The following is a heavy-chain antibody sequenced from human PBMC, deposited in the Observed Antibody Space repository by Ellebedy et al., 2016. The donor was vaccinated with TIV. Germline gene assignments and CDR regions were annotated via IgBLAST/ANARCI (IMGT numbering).Heavy chain of an antibody. CDR2: ISRTDDST. CDR3: AKDRDDAGDFVFDS. J-gene: IGHJ4*02. V-gene: IGHV3-23*01. CDR1: GFTFSNYV. D-gene: IGHD4-17*01. Sequence: GESLKISXTASGFTFSNYVMSRVRQAPGKGPKWVSGISRTDDSTYYADSVKGRFTISRDDPKSTLYLQMNNLRAEDTAVYYCAKDRDDAGDFVFDSWGQGTLVTVSS.